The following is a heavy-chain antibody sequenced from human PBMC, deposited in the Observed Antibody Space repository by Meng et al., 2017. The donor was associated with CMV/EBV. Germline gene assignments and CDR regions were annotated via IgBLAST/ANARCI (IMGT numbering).Heavy chain of an antibody. Sequence: SVKVSCKASGGTFSSYAISWVRQAPGQGLEWMGGIIPIFGTANYAQKFQGRVTITTDESTGTAYMELSSLRSEDTAVYYCARVGLDMEPRQYYFDYWGQGTLVTVSS. CDR3: ARVGLDMEPRQYYFDY. CDR1: GGTFSSYA. CDR2: IIPIFGTA. J-gene: IGHJ4*02. V-gene: IGHV1-69*05. D-gene: IGHD1-14*01.